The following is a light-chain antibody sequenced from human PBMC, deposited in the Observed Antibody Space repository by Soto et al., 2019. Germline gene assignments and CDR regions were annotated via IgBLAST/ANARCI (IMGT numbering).Light chain of an antibody. CDR1: SSDVGGFNY. CDR3: CSYAGGYTHYV. J-gene: IGLJ1*01. Sequence: QSVLTQPPSVSLSPGQSVTISCTGTSSDVGGFNYVSWYQHHPGKAPKLMIYDVSKRPSGVPDRFSGSKSGNTASLTISGLQAEDEADYYCCSYAGGYTHYVFATGTKVTVL. V-gene: IGLV2-11*01. CDR2: DVS.